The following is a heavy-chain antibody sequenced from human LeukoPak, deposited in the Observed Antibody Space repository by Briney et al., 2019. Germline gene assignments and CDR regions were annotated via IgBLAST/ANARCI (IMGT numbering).Heavy chain of an antibody. CDR1: GFTVSSYY. V-gene: IGHV3-53*01. J-gene: IGHJ6*03. Sequence: GGSLRLSCIASGFTVSSYYMNWVRQAPGKGLEWVSVIYSAWSTYYADSVQGRFTIPRDNSKNNPYLQMNRLRAEDTAVYYCARDKYFGVMDVWGKGTTVTISS. CDR3: ARDKYFGVMDV. D-gene: IGHD3-10*01. CDR2: IYSAWST.